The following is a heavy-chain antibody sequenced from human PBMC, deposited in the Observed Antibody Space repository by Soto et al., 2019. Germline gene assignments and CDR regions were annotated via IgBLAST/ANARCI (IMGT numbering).Heavy chain of an antibody. J-gene: IGHJ4*02. CDR2: IWYDGSNK. Sequence: QVQLVESGGGVVQPGKSLRLSCAASGFTFSSYGMHWVRQAPGKGLEWVAVIWYDGSNKYYADSVKGRFTISRDNSKNTLYLQMNSLRAEDTAVYYCARDKGEVGAPAYWGQGTLVTVSS. D-gene: IGHD1-26*01. CDR1: GFTFSSYG. V-gene: IGHV3-33*01. CDR3: ARDKGEVGAPAY.